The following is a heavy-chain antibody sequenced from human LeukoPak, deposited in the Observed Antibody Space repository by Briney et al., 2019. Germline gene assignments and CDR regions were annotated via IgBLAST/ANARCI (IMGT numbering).Heavy chain of an antibody. Sequence: SETLSLTCAVYGGSFSGYYWSWIRQPPGKGLEWIGEINHSGSTNYNPSLKSRVTISVDTSKNQFSLKPSSVTAADTAVYYCARGNGDIAAAGRGNWFDPWGQGTLVTVSS. V-gene: IGHV4-34*01. J-gene: IGHJ5*02. CDR3: ARGNGDIAAAGRGNWFDP. CDR1: GGSFSGYY. CDR2: INHSGST. D-gene: IGHD6-13*01.